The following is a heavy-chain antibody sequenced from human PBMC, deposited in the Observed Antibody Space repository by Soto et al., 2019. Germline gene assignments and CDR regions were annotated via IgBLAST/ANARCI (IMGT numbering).Heavy chain of an antibody. CDR1: GDSVSSNSAA. V-gene: IGHV6-1*01. J-gene: IGHJ4*02. Sequence: SQTLSLTCAISGDSVSSNSAAWNWIRQSPSRGLEWLGRTYYRSKWYNDYAVSVKSRITINPDTSKNQFSLQLNSVTPEDTAVYYCARVYSGYDTPGGAAEVRFDYWGQGTLVTVSS. D-gene: IGHD5-12*01. CDR2: TYYRSKWYN. CDR3: ARVYSGYDTPGGAAEVRFDY.